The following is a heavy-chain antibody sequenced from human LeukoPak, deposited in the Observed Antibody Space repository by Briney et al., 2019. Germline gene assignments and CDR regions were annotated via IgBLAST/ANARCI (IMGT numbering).Heavy chain of an antibody. J-gene: IGHJ4*02. V-gene: IGHV4-59*01. Sequence: SETLFLTCTVSGGSISSYYWSWIRQPPGKGLEWIGYIYYSGSTNYNPSLKSRVTISVDTSKNQFSLNLSSVTAADTAVYYCARDNRPYSSGWYWGYWGQGTLVTVSS. CDR3: ARDNRPYSSGWYWGY. CDR1: GGSISSYY. D-gene: IGHD6-19*01. CDR2: IYYSGST.